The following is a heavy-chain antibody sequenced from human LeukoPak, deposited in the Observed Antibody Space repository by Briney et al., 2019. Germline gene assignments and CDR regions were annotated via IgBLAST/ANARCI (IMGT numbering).Heavy chain of an antibody. D-gene: IGHD3-22*01. J-gene: IGHJ3*02. CDR2: IYYSGST. CDR3: ARVRHKFNYDSSGYPDAFDI. Sequence: SKTLSLTCTVSGGSLSSYYWSWIRQPPGKGLEWIGYIYYSGSTNYNPSLKSRVTISVDTSKNQFSLKLSSVTAADTAVYYCARVRHKFNYDSSGYPDAFDIWGQATMVTVSS. V-gene: IGHV4-59*12. CDR1: GGSLSSYY.